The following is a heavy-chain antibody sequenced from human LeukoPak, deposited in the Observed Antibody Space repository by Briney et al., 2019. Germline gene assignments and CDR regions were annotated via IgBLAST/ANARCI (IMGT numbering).Heavy chain of an antibody. Sequence: TPSETLSLTCTVSGGSISRYYWSWIRQPAGKGLEWIGRIYTSGSTNYNPSLKSRVTMSVDTSKNQFSLKLSSVTAADTAVYYCALNKRSSFLDYWGQGTLVTVSS. J-gene: IGHJ4*02. CDR1: GGSISRYY. V-gene: IGHV4-4*07. D-gene: IGHD2-2*01. CDR2: IYTSGST. CDR3: ALNKRSSFLDY.